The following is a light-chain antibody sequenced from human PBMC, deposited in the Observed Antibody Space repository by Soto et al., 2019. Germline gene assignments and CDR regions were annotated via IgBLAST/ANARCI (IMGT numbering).Light chain of an antibody. V-gene: IGKV1-5*01. CDR2: DAS. J-gene: IGKJ1*01. CDR3: QQYNSYSWT. CDR1: QSISSW. Sequence: EMTQSPSALSASVGDRVTITCRASQSISSWLAWYQQKPGKAPKLLIYDASSLESGVPSRFSGSGYGTEFTLTISSLQPDDFATYYCQQYNSYSWTFGQGTKV.